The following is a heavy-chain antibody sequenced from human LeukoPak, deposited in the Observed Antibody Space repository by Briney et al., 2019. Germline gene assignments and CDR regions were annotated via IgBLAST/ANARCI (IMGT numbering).Heavy chain of an antibody. CDR2: IIPIFGTA. CDR1: GGTFSSYA. J-gene: IGHJ6*03. D-gene: IGHD1-26*01. CDR3: ARGGGGSYFYYYYMDV. Sequence: ASVKVSCKASGGTFSSYAISWVRQAPGQGLEWMGGIIPIFGTANYAQKFQGRVTITADKSTSTAYMELSSLRSDDTAVYYCARGGGGSYFYYYYMDVWGKGTTVTVSS. V-gene: IGHV1-69*06.